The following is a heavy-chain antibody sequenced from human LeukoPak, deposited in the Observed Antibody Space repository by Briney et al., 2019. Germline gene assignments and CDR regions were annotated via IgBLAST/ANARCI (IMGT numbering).Heavy chain of an antibody. V-gene: IGHV4-39*01. J-gene: IGHJ4*02. D-gene: IGHD6-19*01. Sequence: SETLSLTCTVFGGSISSSSHYWGWIRQPPGEGLEWIGSIYFSGSTYYSPSLKSRVTISVDPSTNQFSLKLTSVTAADTAVYYCARHLWLGPFDYWGREPWSPSP. CDR2: IYFSGST. CDR3: ARHLWLGPFDY. CDR1: GGSISSSSHY.